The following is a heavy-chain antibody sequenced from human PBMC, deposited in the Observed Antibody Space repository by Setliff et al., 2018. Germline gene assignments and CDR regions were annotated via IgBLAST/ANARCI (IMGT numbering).Heavy chain of an antibody. CDR2: INAGNGIT. V-gene: IGHV1-3*01. CDR1: GYTFSTYA. D-gene: IGHD6-25*01. J-gene: IGHJ4*02. CDR3: ARAGLAAAGRKGVFDH. Sequence: ASVKVSCKASGYTFSTYAIHWVRQAHGQRPDWMGWINAGNGITKYSQKFQGRVTITRDTSASTAYMELSSLRSDDTAVYYCARAGLAAAGRKGVFDHWGQGTLVTVSS.